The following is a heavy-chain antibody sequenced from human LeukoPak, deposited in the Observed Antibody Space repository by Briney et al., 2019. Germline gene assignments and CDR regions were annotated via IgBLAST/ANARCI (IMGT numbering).Heavy chain of an antibody. V-gene: IGHV1-69*04. CDR2: IIPILGIA. D-gene: IGHD3-9*01. CDR3: ARVKRHFDWLPNEYYFDY. J-gene: IGHJ4*02. Sequence: ASVKVSCKASGGTFSSYAISWVRQAPGQGLKWMGRIIPILGIANYAQKFQGRVTITADKSTSTAYMELSSLRSEDTAVYYCARVKRHFDWLPNEYYFDYWGQGTLVTVSS. CDR1: GGTFSSYA.